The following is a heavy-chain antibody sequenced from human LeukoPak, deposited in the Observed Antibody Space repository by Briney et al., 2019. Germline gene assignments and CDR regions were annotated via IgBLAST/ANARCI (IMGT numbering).Heavy chain of an antibody. CDR3: ARGLRSRGNWFDP. D-gene: IGHD3-3*01. Sequence: PSETLSLTCTVSGGSISSSSYYWGWIRQPPGKGLEWIGSIYYSGSTYYNPSLKSRVTISVDTSKNQFSLKLSSVTAADTAVYYCARGLRSRGNWFDPWGQGTLVTVSS. CDR2: IYYSGST. CDR1: GGSISSSSYY. V-gene: IGHV4-39*07. J-gene: IGHJ5*02.